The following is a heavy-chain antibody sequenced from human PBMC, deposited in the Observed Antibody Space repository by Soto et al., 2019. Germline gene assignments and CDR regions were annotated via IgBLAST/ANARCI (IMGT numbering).Heavy chain of an antibody. V-gene: IGHV1-18*01. D-gene: IGHD5-18*01. CDR3: AREGRYIYEYYFDY. J-gene: IGHJ4*02. CDR1: GYTFTSYG. Sequence: QVQLVQSGAEVKKPGSTVKVSCKASGYTFTSYGINWVRQAPGQGREWMGWSGGYSGNTNYAQKLRGRVTMSTDTSTSTAYTELRSLRSDDTADYYCAREGRYIYEYYFDYWGQGPLVTVSS. CDR2: SGGYSGNT.